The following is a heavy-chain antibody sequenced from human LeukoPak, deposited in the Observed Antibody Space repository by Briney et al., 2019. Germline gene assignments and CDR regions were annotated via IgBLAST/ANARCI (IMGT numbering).Heavy chain of an antibody. CDR3: ARDNFIWDRITMIFDSSGYQGALDY. J-gene: IGHJ4*02. Sequence: GGSLRLSCAASGFTFSSYGMSWVRQAPGKGLEWVSAISGSGGSTYYAYSVKGRFTISRDNSKNTLYLQMNRLRAEDTAVYYCARDNFIWDRITMIFDSSGYQGALDYWGQGTLVTVSS. CDR2: ISGSGGST. D-gene: IGHD3-22*01. CDR1: GFTFSSYG. V-gene: IGHV3-23*01.